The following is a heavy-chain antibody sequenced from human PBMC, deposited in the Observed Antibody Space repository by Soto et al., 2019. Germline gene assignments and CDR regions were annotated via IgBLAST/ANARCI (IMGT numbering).Heavy chain of an antibody. V-gene: IGHV3-7*01. CDR3: ARFGTRFYDSSGYYFFDY. Sequence: EVQLVESGGGLVQPGGSLRLSCAASGFTFSSYWMTWVRQAPGKGLKWVANIKQDGSEIYYVDSVKGRFTISRDNVKNSLYLQMNSLRAEDTAVYYCARFGTRFYDSSGYYFFDYWGQGTLVTVSS. J-gene: IGHJ4*02. CDR1: GFTFSSYW. CDR2: IKQDGSEI. D-gene: IGHD3-22*01.